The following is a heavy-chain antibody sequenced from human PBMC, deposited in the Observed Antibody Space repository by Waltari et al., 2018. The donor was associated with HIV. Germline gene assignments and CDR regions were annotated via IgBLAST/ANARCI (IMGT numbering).Heavy chain of an antibody. Sequence: VQLKQWGAGLLKPSETLSLPCAVYGGSFSGSFWTWIRPSPGEGLEWIGEMNYSGNTKYNPSLKSRVSMSVDTSLNQVSLKLSSVTAADTAVYYCASLHITTSGTEFDFWGQGTVVTVSS. CDR2: MNYSGNT. D-gene: IGHD1-1*01. CDR1: GGSFSGSF. J-gene: IGHJ4*02. CDR3: ASLHITTSGTEFDF. V-gene: IGHV4-34*02.